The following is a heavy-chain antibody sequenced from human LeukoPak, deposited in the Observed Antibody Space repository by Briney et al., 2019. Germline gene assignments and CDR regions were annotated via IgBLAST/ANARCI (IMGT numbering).Heavy chain of an antibody. Sequence: PGGSLRLSCAASGFTFSSYAMSWVRQAPGKGLEWVSAISGSGDSTYYADSVKGRFTISRDNSKNTLYLQMNSLRAEDTAVYYCAKAAEEDYYDSSGYYSLDYWGQGTLVTVSS. D-gene: IGHD3-22*01. CDR2: ISGSGDST. CDR3: AKAAEEDYYDSSGYYSLDY. V-gene: IGHV3-23*01. J-gene: IGHJ4*02. CDR1: GFTFSSYA.